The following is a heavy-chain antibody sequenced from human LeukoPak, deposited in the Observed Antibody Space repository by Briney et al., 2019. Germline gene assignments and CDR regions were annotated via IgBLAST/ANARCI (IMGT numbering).Heavy chain of an antibody. CDR2: IRSKAYGGTT. CDR1: GLTFGDYA. J-gene: IGHJ4*02. D-gene: IGHD4-17*01. V-gene: IGHV3-49*03. Sequence: GGSLRLSCTASGLTFGDYAMNWFRQAPGKGLEWVGFIRSKAYGGTTEYAASVKGRFTISRDDPKSIAYLQMNSLKTEDTAVYYCTRDHDYGDQSPFDYWGQGTLVTVSS. CDR3: TRDHDYGDQSPFDY.